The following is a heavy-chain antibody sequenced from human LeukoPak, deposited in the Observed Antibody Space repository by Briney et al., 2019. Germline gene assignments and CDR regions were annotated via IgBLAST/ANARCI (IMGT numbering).Heavy chain of an antibody. CDR3: TRGGCNNISCYVSPSWFDP. Sequence: PGGSLRLSCAASGSTFSSYAMSWVRQAPGKGLEWVGFIRSKAYGGTAEYAASLKGRFTISRDDSKSIAYLRMISLKTEDTAVYYCTRGGCNNISCYVSPSWFDPWGQGTLVTVSS. CDR1: GSTFSSYA. J-gene: IGHJ5*02. V-gene: IGHV3-49*04. CDR2: IRSKAYGGTA. D-gene: IGHD2-2*01.